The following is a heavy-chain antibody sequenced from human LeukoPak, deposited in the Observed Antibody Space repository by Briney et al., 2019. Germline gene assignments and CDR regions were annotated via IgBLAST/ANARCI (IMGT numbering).Heavy chain of an antibody. CDR3: ARRSTSLNPYYYMDV. J-gene: IGHJ6*03. Sequence: ASVKVSCKASGYTFTGYCMHWVRQAPGQGLEWMGWINPNSGGTNYAQKFQGRVTMTRDTSISTAYMELSRLRSDDTAVYYCARRSTSLNPYYYMDVWGKGTTVTVSS. CDR2: INPNSGGT. D-gene: IGHD2-2*01. V-gene: IGHV1-2*02. CDR1: GYTFTGYC.